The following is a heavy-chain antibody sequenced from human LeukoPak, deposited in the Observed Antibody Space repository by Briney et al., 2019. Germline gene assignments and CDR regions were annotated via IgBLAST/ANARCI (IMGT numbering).Heavy chain of an antibody. J-gene: IGHJ4*02. CDR1: AFTFTSYG. Sequence: ASVKVSCKASAFTFTSYGISWVRQAAGQGLEWMGWISAYNGNTNSAQNLQGIVTMTTDTSTSTAYMELRSLRYDDTAVFYCGRAATSHYYGSAIAYWREGILVTVSS. D-gene: IGHD3-10*01. CDR2: ISAYNGNT. CDR3: GRAATSHYYGSAIAY. V-gene: IGHV1-18*01.